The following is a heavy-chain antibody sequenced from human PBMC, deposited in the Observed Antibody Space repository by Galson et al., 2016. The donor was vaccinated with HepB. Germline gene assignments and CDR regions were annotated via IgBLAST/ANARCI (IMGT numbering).Heavy chain of an antibody. V-gene: IGHV4-39*01. D-gene: IGHD3-16*01. J-gene: IGHJ3*02. CDR1: GGSISSRHYY. CDR2: VYYSGRT. Sequence: SETLSLTCTVSGGSISSRHYYWGWIRQPPGKGLEWNGSVYYSGRTYYNPSLKSRVTISVDTSKNQCSLKLRSVTAADTGVYYCASARDLAHGFDIWGQGTRFTVSS. CDR3: ASARDLAHGFDI.